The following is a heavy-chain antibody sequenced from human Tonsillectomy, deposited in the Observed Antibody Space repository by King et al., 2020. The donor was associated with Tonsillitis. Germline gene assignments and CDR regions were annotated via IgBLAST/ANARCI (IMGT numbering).Heavy chain of an antibody. CDR2: IWSDGSTK. V-gene: IGHV3-33*01. D-gene: IGHD5-12*01. Sequence: VQLVESGGGVVQPGRSLRLSCAASGFTFSSYGMVWVRQAPGKGLEWLAVIWSDGSTKDYADSVKGRCTISRHNANHTLYLQINSLRAEDTAIYYCARDGSGYPFFYYDMDVWGKGTTVTVSS. CDR1: GFTFSSYG. J-gene: IGHJ6*03. CDR3: ARDGSGYPFFYYDMDV.